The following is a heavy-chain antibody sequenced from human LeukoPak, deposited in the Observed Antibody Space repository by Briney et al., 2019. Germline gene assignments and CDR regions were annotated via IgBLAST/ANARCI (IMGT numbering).Heavy chain of an antibody. J-gene: IGHJ5*02. CDR2: ISSSSSTI. V-gene: IGHV3-48*01. Sequence: GGSLRLSCAASGFTFSSYSMNWVRQAPGKGLEWVSYISSSSSTIYYADSVKGRFTISRDNAKNSLYLQMNSLRAEDTAVYYCARGGNYDLWSGYTQNWFDPWGQGTLVTVSS. CDR1: GFTFSSYS. CDR3: ARGGNYDLWSGYTQNWFDP. D-gene: IGHD3-3*01.